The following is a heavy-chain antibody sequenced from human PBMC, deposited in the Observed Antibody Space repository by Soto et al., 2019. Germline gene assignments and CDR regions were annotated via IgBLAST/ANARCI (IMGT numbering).Heavy chain of an antibody. CDR2: IYYSGST. CDR1: GGSISSGGYY. CDR3: ARADTSLVVVN. Sequence: QVQLQESGLGLVKPSQTLSLTCSVSGGSISSGGYYWSWIRQHPGKGLEWIGYIYYSGSTYYNPSLKSRVTISVDTSKNQFALKLSSVTAADTAVYYCARADTSLVVVNWGQGTLVSVSS. J-gene: IGHJ4*02. D-gene: IGHD3-22*01. V-gene: IGHV4-31*02.